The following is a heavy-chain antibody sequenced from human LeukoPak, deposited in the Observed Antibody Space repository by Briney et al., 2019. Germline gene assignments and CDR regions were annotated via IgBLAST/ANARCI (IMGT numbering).Heavy chain of an antibody. V-gene: IGHV3-53*01. Sequence: GGSLRLSCAASGFTVSSNYMSWVRQAPGKGLEWVSVIYSGGSTYYADSVKGRFTISRDNSKNTLYLQMNSLRAGDTAVYYCARVSDTAMVPQAFDIWGQGTMVTVSS. CDR2: IYSGGST. CDR1: GFTVSSNY. CDR3: ARVSDTAMVPQAFDI. D-gene: IGHD5-18*01. J-gene: IGHJ3*02.